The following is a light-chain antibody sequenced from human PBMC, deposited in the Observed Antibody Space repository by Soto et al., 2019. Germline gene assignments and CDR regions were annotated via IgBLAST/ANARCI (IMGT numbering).Light chain of an antibody. Sequence: DIVMTQSPDSLAVSLGERATLNCKSSQRVLYSSNNKNYLSWYQQKPGQPPTLLIYWASTRDSGIPDRFSGSGSGTDFTLTISSLQAEDVAVYYCQHYNNTPPTFGGGTKVDIK. CDR2: WAS. J-gene: IGKJ4*01. CDR1: QRVLYSSNNKNY. CDR3: QHYNNTPPT. V-gene: IGKV4-1*01.